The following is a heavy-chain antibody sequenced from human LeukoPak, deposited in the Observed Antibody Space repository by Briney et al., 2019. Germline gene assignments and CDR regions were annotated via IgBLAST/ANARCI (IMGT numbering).Heavy chain of an antibody. CDR2: IRHDGSEK. V-gene: IGHV3-30*02. J-gene: IGHJ3*02. CDR3: AKGQDAFDI. Sequence: QPGGSLRLSCAASGFTFSRHGMHWVRQAPGKGLEWVAFIRHDGSEKYYADSVKGRFTVSRDSSENTLYLQMNSLRPEDTAVYYCAKGQDAFDIWGQGTMVTVSS. CDR1: GFTFSRHG.